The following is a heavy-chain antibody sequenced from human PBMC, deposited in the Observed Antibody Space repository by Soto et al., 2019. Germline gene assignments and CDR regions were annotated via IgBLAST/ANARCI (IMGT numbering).Heavy chain of an antibody. CDR1: GFTFSSYG. J-gene: IGHJ4*02. CDR2: ISYDGSNK. D-gene: IGHD5-12*01. V-gene: IGHV3-30*18. CDR3: AKGGYSGYAETAFDY. Sequence: PGGSLRLSCAASGFTFSSYGMHWVRQAPGKGLEWVAVISYDGSNKYYADSVKGRFTISRDNSKNTLYLQMNSLRAEDTAVYYCAKGGYSGYAETAFDYWGQGTLVTVSS.